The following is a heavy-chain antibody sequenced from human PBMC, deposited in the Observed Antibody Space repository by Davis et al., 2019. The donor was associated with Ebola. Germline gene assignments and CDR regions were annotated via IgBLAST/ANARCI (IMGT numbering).Heavy chain of an antibody. CDR2: INPNTGGT. CDR3: ARAVPATQNLDY. D-gene: IGHD2-15*01. J-gene: IGHJ4*02. CDR1: GYTFTAYF. V-gene: IGHV1-2*02. Sequence: AASVKVSCKTSGYTFTAYFIHWVRRAPGEGLEWMGWINPNTGGTNSAQKFQGRATMTRATSMTTAYMELNGLRSDDTAVYYCARAVPATQNLDYWGQGTLVTVSS.